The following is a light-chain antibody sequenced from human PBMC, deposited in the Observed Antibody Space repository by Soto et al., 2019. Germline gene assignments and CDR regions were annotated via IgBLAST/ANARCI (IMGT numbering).Light chain of an antibody. J-gene: IGKJ3*01. CDR2: AAS. V-gene: IGKV3D-20*02. CDR1: QSVNGNF. Sequence: EIVLTQSPGTLSLSPGARATLSCRASQSVNGNFLAWYQQKPGQAPRLLIYAASSRATGVPDRFSGSGSGTDFSLTISRLEPEDSALYYCQQRSSWPPIFTFGPGTKVDIK. CDR3: QQRSSWPPIFT.